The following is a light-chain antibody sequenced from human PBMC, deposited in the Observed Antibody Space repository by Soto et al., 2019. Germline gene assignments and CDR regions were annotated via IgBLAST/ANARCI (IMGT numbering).Light chain of an antibody. CDR1: QSIGSW. Sequence: EIQMTQSPSTLSASVGDRVTITCRASQSIGSWLAWYQQKPGKAPKLLIYTASTLESGVPSRFSGSGSGTEFTVTITSLQPDDFATYHCQQYYSYPYTFGQGTKLEIK. CDR2: TAS. J-gene: IGKJ2*01. CDR3: QQYYSYPYT. V-gene: IGKV1-5*03.